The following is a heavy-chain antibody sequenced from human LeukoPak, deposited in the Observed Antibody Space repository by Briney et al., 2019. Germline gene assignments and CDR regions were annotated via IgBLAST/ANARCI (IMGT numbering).Heavy chain of an antibody. CDR3: ARYYDFWSSIDS. V-gene: IGHV3-7*05. CDR2: IKQDGSEK. D-gene: IGHD3-3*01. Sequence: GGSLRLSCAASGFSFSSHWMFWVRQAPGRGLEWVANIKQDGSEKYYVDSVKGRFTISRDNAKNSLYLQMNSLRAEDTAIYYCARYYDFWSSIDSWGQGTLVTVSS. CDR1: GFSFSSHW. J-gene: IGHJ4*02.